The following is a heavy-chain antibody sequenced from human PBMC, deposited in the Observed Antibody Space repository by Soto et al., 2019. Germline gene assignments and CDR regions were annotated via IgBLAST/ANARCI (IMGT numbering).Heavy chain of an antibody. V-gene: IGHV1-8*01. CDR1: GYTFTSYD. CDR3: ARFVRHQLPTIDF. J-gene: IGHJ4*02. Sequence: QVQLVHSGAEVKEPGASVRVSCKASGYTFTSYDINWVRQATGQGLEWMGWMNPESRNTGYAQKFQGRVTMTRDTSISTAYMELTSLRSEDTAVYYCARFVRHQLPTIDFWGQGTLVTVSS. D-gene: IGHD2-2*01. CDR2: MNPESRNT.